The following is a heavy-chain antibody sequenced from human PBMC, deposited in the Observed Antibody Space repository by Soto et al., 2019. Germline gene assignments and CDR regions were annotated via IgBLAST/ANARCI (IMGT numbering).Heavy chain of an antibody. V-gene: IGHV5-51*01. Sequence: GESLKISCKGSGYSFTSYWIGWVRQMPGKGLEWMGIIYPGDSDTRYSPSFQGQVTISADKSISTAYLQWSSLKASDTAMYYCARQPSNYYDSSGEDYYGMDVWGQGTTVTVSS. CDR1: GYSFTSYW. D-gene: IGHD3-22*01. J-gene: IGHJ6*02. CDR2: IYPGDSDT. CDR3: ARQPSNYYDSSGEDYYGMDV.